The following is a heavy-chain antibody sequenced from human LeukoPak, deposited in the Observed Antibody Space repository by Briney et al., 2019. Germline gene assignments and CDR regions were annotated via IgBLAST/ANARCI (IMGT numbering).Heavy chain of an antibody. J-gene: IGHJ4*02. CDR2: IYYSGST. V-gene: IGHV4-30-4*01. Sequence: SQTLSLTCTVSGGSISSGDYYWSWIRQPPGKGLEWIGYIYYSGSTYYNPSLKSRVTISVDTSKNQFSLKLSSVTAADTAVYYCARAHYGSGSYQRLSYYFDYWGQGTLVTVSS. CDR3: ARAHYGSGSYQRLSYYFDY. D-gene: IGHD3-10*01. CDR1: GGSISSGDYY.